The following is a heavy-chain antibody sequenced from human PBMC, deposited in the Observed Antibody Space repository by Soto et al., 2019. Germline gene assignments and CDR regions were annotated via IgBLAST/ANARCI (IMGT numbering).Heavy chain of an antibody. CDR3: AKSGIAVAADNFLSWFDP. V-gene: IGHV3-23*01. J-gene: IGHJ5*02. CDR1: GFTFSSYA. CDR2: ISGSGGST. D-gene: IGHD6-19*01. Sequence: GGSLRLSCAASGFTFSSYAMSWVRQAPGKGLEWVSAISGSGGSTYYADSVKGRFTISRDNSKNTLYLQMNSLRAEDTAVYYCAKSGIAVAADNFLSWFDPWGQGTLVTVSS.